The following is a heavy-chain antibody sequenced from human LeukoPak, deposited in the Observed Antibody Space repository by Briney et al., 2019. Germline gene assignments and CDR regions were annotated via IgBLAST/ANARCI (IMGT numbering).Heavy chain of an antibody. CDR2: ISGSSSFI. V-gene: IGHV3-21*01. Sequence: GGSLRLSCAASGFTFSSHSMNWVRQAPGKGLEWVSSISGSSSFIYYADSVKGRFTISRDNAKNSLYLRMNSLRAVDTAVYYCARDCIEGPCDVWGQGTMVAVSS. CDR3: ARDCIEGPCDV. D-gene: IGHD1-26*01. CDR1: GFTFSSHS. J-gene: IGHJ3*01.